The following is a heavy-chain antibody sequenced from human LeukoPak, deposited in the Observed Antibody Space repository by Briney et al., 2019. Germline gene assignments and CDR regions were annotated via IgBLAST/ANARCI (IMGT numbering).Heavy chain of an antibody. Sequence: SETLSLTCTVSGGSISSGGYYWSWIRQHPGEGLEWIGYIYYSGSTYYNPSLKGRVTISVDTSKNQFSLKLSSVTAADTAVYYCARDRNAVTTFEAPTDAFDIWGQGTMVTVSS. D-gene: IGHD4-17*01. CDR2: IYYSGST. CDR3: ARDRNAVTTFEAPTDAFDI. CDR1: GGSISSGGYY. J-gene: IGHJ3*02. V-gene: IGHV4-31*03.